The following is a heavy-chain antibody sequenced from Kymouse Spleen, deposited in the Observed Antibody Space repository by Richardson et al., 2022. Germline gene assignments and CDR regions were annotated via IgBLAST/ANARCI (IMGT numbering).Heavy chain of an antibody. Sequence: EVQLVESGGGLVKPGGSLRLSCAASGFTFSSYSMNWVRQAPGKGLEWVSSISSSSSYIYYADSVKGRFTISRDNAKNSLYLQMNSLRAEDTAVYYCARRYYDILTGYSPFDYWGQGTLVTVSS. CDR1: GFTFSSYS. CDR3: ARRYYDILTGYSPFDY. D-gene: IGHD3-9*01. CDR2: ISSSSSYI. V-gene: IGHV3-21*03. J-gene: IGHJ4*02.